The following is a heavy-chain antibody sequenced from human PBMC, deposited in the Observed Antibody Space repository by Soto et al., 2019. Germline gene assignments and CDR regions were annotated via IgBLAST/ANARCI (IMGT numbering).Heavy chain of an antibody. CDR3: AHRRPYSNSPEYFFDY. CDR2: IYWDDDK. J-gene: IGHJ4*02. V-gene: IGHV2-5*02. Sequence: QITLKESGPTLVKPTQTLTLTCTFSGFSLSTSGVDVGWIRQPQGKALEWLALIYWDDDKRYSPSLKSRLTITKDTSKNQVVLTMTNMDPLDTATYYCAHRRPYSNSPEYFFDYWVQGTLVTVSS. CDR1: GFSLSTSGVD. D-gene: IGHD6-6*01.